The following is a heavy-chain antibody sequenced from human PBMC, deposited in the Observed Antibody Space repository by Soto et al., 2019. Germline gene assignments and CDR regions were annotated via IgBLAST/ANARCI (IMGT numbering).Heavy chain of an antibody. CDR1: GFTVSSNY. D-gene: IGHD1-26*01. V-gene: IGHV3-66*01. CDR2: IYSGGST. J-gene: IGHJ4*02. Sequence: EVQLVESGGGLVQPGGSLRLSCAASGFTVSSNYMSWVRQAPGKGLEWVSVIYSGGSTYYADSVKGRFTISRDNSKNTLYLQMNRLRAEDTAVYYCARDQRVGATYYWGQGTLVTVSS. CDR3: ARDQRVGATYY.